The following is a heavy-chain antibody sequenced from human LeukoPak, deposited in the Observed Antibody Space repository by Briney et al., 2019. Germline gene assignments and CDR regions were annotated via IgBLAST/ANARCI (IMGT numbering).Heavy chain of an antibody. J-gene: IGHJ6*03. Sequence: PSETLSLTCTVSGGSISSYYWSWIRQPPGKGLEWIGYIYYSGSTNYNPSLKSRVTISVDTSKNQFSLKLSSVTAADTAVYYCARDRASMWDYYMDVWGKGTTVTVSS. D-gene: IGHD4/OR15-4a*01. CDR3: ARDRASMWDYYMDV. V-gene: IGHV4-59*01. CDR2: IYYSGST. CDR1: GGSISSYY.